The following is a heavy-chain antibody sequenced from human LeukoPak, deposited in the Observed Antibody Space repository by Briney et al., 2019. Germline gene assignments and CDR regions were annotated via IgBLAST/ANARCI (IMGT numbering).Heavy chain of an antibody. CDR2: IHYSGST. CDR3: ASSDSSGYPYYFDC. J-gene: IGHJ4*02. V-gene: IGHV4-59*01. Sequence: SETLSLTCTVSGGSISSYYWSWIRQPPGKGLEWIGYIHYSGSTNYNPSLKSRVTISVDTSKNQFSLKLSSVTASDAAVYYCASSDSSGYPYYFDCWGQGTLVTVSS. D-gene: IGHD3-22*01. CDR1: GGSISSYY.